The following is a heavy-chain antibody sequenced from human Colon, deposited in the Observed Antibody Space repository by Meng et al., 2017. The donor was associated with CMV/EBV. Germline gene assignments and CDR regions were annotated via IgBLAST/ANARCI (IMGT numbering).Heavy chain of an antibody. J-gene: IGHJ4*02. D-gene: IGHD2-2*01. Sequence: GGSLRLSCAASGLTFTTYSMNWVRQAPGKGLEWLSYISAGSSLIYYADSVKGRFTVSRDNSKNSLYLQMNSLSADDTAIYYCARGAYCSTSYCQTSVFDFWGQGALVTVSS. CDR3: ARGAYCSTSYCQTSVFDF. CDR1: GLTFTTYS. CDR2: ISAGSSLI. V-gene: IGHV3-48*04.